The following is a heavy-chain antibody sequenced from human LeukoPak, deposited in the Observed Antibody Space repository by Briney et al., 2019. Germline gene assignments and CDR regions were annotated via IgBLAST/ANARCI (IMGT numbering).Heavy chain of an antibody. D-gene: IGHD3-16*01. J-gene: IGHJ6*03. V-gene: IGHV3-66*01. CDR3: AKELNDYYYYYMDV. CDR2: IYSGGST. Sequence: GGSLRLSCAASGFTFTEYALTWVRQAPGQGLEWVSVIYSGGSTYYADSVKGRFTISRDNSKNTLYLQMNSLRAEDTAVYYCAKELNDYYYYYMDVWGKGTTVTVSS. CDR1: GFTFTEYA.